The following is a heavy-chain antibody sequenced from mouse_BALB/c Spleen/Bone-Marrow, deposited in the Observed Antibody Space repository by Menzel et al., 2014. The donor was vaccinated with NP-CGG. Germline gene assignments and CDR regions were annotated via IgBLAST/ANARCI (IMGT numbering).Heavy chain of an antibody. Sequence: EVKLVESGGGLVQPGGSRKLSCAASGFTFSSFGVHWVRQAPEKGLEWVAYISSGSSTIYYADTVKGRFTISRDNPKNTLFLQMTSLRSEDTAMYYCARDEDYAMDYWGQGTSVTVSS. J-gene: IGHJ4*01. V-gene: IGHV5-17*02. CDR3: ARDEDYAMDY. CDR1: GFTFSSFG. CDR2: ISSGSSTI.